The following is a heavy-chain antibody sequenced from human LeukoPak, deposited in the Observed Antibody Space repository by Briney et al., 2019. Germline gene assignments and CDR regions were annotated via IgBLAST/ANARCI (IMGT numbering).Heavy chain of an antibody. CDR3: ARAGYYDSSGYWGFDY. J-gene: IGHJ4*02. CDR1: GGSISSYY. Sequence: PSDTLSLTCTVSGGSISSYYWSWIRQPAGKGLEWIGRIYTSGSTNYNPSLKSRVTMSVDTSKNQFSLKLSSVTAADTAVYYCARAGYYDSSGYWGFDYWGQGTLVTVSS. CDR2: IYTSGST. V-gene: IGHV4-4*07. D-gene: IGHD3-22*01.